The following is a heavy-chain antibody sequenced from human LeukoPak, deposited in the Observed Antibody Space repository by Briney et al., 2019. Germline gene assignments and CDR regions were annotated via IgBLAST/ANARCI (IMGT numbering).Heavy chain of an antibody. CDR3: ARAPLQVVVLTTPHNWWFDL. V-gene: IGHV4-59*01. CDR2: IYYSGST. CDR1: GGSISSYY. J-gene: IGHJ2*01. D-gene: IGHD2-21*02. Sequence: SETLSLTCTVSGGSISSYYWSWIRQPPGRGLEWIGYIYYSGSTNYNPSLKSRVTISIDTSKNQFSLNLSSVTAADTAVYYCARAPLQVVVLTTPHNWWFDLWGRGTLVTVSS.